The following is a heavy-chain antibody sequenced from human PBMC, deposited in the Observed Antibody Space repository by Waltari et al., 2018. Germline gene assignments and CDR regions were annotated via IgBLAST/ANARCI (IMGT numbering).Heavy chain of an antibody. CDR3: TGGYYESSGFSFSYTYNMDV. CDR2: TNPTFGTT. CDR1: GGTFSSYG. Sequence: QVQVVQSGAEVKKPGSLVRVSCKASGGTFSSYGISWVRQAPGQGLEWMGGTNPTFGTTKYPQEFQGRVTITADKSTSTAYRELSSLRSADTAVYYCTGGYYESSGFSFSYTYNMDVWGQGTTVTVSS. V-gene: IGHV1-69*06. D-gene: IGHD3-22*01. J-gene: IGHJ6*02.